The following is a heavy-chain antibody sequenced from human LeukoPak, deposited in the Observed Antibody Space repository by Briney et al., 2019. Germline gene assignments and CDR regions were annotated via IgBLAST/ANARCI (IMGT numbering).Heavy chain of an antibody. CDR2: IHYSGST. V-gene: IGHV4-59*01. CDR1: GDSISSYY. D-gene: IGHD6-13*01. J-gene: IGHJ4*02. CDR3: AREVVAAAGTVDY. Sequence: SETLSLTCTVSGDSISSYYWSWIRQPPGKGLEWIGYIHYSGSTNYNPSLKSRVPISVDTSKHQFSLILSSVTTADTAVYYCAREVVAAAGTVDYWGQGTLVTVSS.